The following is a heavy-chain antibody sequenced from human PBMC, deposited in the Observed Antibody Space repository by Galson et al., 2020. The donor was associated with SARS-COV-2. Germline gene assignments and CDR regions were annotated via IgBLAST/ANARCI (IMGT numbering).Heavy chain of an antibody. D-gene: IGHD6-19*01. CDR3: ARGLSSGWPPDYYFDY. J-gene: IGHJ4*02. Sequence: NYNPSLKSRVTISVDTSKNQFSLKLTSVTPADTAMYFCARGLSSGWPPDYYFDYWGQGSLVTVSS. V-gene: IGHV4-59*09.